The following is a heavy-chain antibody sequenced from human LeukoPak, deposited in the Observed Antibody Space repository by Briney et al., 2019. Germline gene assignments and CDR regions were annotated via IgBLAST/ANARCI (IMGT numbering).Heavy chain of an antibody. V-gene: IGHV4-34*01. D-gene: IGHD3-9*01. CDR3: ARGVSQRNFDWLFH. CDR2: INDSGST. Sequence: KPSETVSLTYAVYGGSFSCYYLNWIRQPPGKWREYIGEINDSGSTNYNSSLKSRVTISVDTSKNQFSLKLSSVTAADTAVYYCARGVSQRNFDWLFHWGQGTQVTVSS. CDR1: GGSFSCYY. J-gene: IGHJ5*02.